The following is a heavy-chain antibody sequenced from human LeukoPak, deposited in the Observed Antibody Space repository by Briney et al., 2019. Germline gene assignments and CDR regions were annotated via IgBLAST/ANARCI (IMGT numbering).Heavy chain of an antibody. CDR1: GGSISSYY. Sequence: PSETLSLTCTVSGGSISSYYWSWIRQPPGKGLEWIGYIYYSGSTNYNPSLKSRVTISVDTSKNQFSLKLSSVTAADTAVYYCASGWFGGFNYFDYWGQGTLVTVSS. CDR2: IYYSGST. J-gene: IGHJ4*02. D-gene: IGHD3-10*01. V-gene: IGHV4-59*12. CDR3: ASGWFGGFNYFDY.